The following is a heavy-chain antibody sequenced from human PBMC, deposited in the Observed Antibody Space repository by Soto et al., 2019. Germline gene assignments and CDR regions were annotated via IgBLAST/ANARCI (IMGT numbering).Heavy chain of an antibody. V-gene: IGHV1-18*01. CDR3: ARVIGITIGGIDY. D-gene: IGHD3-3*01. Sequence: QVQLVQSGAEVKKPGASVKVSCKASGYTFTSYGISWVRQAPGQGLEWMGWISAYNGNTNYAQKPQGRVTTTTDTSTSSAYMEVRSLRSGDTAVYYCARVIGITIGGIDYGGEGTLVTVSS. CDR2: ISAYNGNT. J-gene: IGHJ4*02. CDR1: GYTFTSYG.